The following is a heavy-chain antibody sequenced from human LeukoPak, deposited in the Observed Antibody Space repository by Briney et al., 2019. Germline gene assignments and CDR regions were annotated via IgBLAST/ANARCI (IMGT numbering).Heavy chain of an antibody. J-gene: IGHJ4*02. CDR1: GGSISSHY. CDR3: ATIKRGNIFGYFDF. V-gene: IGHV4-59*11. Sequence: SETLSPTCTVSGGSISSHYWSWIRQPPGKGLEWIGYLYDYGRTKHNPSLNSRLTLSADTSKNQFSLRLSSVTAADTAVYFCATIKRGNIFGYFDFWGQGILVAVSS. CDR2: LYDYGRT. D-gene: IGHD5-18*01.